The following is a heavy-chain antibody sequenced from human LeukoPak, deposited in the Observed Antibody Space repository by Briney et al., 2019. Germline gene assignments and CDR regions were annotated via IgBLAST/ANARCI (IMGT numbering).Heavy chain of an antibody. Sequence: PGWSLRLSCASSAFTFSNYGMQLVRQAPGKLHYWVAFIRYDGSNKYYADSVKGRFTISRDNSKNTLSLQMNSLRAEDTAVYYCAKVVFSGNAFDIWGQGTMVTVSS. CDR2: IRYDGSNK. D-gene: IGHD1-26*01. CDR3: AKVVFSGNAFDI. CDR1: AFTFSNYG. V-gene: IGHV3-30*02. J-gene: IGHJ3*02.